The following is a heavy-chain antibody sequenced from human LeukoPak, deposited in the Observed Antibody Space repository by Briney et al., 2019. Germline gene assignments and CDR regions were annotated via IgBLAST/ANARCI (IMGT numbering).Heavy chain of an antibody. CDR3: ARDLCVPSLVVVITGGFDY. J-gene: IGHJ4*02. V-gene: IGHV3-30-3*01. D-gene: IGHD3-22*01. Sequence: GGSLRLSCAASGFTFSSYAMHWVRQAPGKGLEWVAVISYDGSNKYYADSVKGRFTISRDNSKNTLYLQMNSLRAEDTAVYYCARDLCVPSLVVVITGGFDYWGQGTLVTVSS. CDR1: GFTFSSYA. CDR2: ISYDGSNK.